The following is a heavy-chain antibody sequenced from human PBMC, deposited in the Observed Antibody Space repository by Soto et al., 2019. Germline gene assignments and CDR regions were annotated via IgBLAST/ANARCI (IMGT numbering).Heavy chain of an antibody. J-gene: IGHJ4*02. CDR3: ARGGDGYPYYFDY. CDR1: GGSINSYY. D-gene: IGHD5-12*01. Sequence: SETLSLTCTVSGGSINSYYWSWIRQPPGKGLEWIGYIYYSGTTNYNPSLKSRVTISVDTSKNQFSLKLTSVTAADTAVYYCARGGDGYPYYFDYWGQGPLVTVSS. CDR2: IYYSGTT. V-gene: IGHV4-59*01.